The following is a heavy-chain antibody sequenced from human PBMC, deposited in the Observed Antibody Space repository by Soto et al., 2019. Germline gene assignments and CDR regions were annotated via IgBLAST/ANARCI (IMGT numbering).Heavy chain of an antibody. CDR1: GGSISSSRCH. CDR3: ARHSNEYRKSLDY. D-gene: IGHD1-1*01. V-gene: IGHV4-39*01. J-gene: IGHJ4*02. Sequence: SETLSLTCTVSGGSISSSRCHWGWIRQPPGKGLEWIASIKYSGTTFYNPSLKSRVTLSVDTSKNQFALKLSSVTAAETAVYYCARHSNEYRKSLDYWGQGTLVTVSS. CDR2: IKYSGTT.